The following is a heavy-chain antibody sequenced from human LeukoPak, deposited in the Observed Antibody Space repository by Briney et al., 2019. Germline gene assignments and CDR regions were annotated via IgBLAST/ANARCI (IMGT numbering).Heavy chain of an antibody. D-gene: IGHD3-10*01. Sequence: KPSETLSLTCAVSGGPFSGYFWSWIRQPPGKGLEWIGEIHNSGTTNYNPSLNSRVTISEDTSKNQIYLNLRSVTAADTAVYYCARRYYYNLGSFPFDSWGQGTLVTVSS. J-gene: IGHJ4*02. V-gene: IGHV4-34*01. CDR3: ARRYYYNLGSFPFDS. CDR2: IHNSGTT. CDR1: GGPFSGYF.